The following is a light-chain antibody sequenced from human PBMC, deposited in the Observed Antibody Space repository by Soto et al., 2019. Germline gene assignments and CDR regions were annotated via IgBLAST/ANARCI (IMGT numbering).Light chain of an antibody. Sequence: EIVMTQSPATLSVSPGERATLSCRASQSVSTNLAWYQQKPGQAPRLLMYAVSTRATGVPARFSGSGSGIEFTLTISSLQSEDFAVYYCQQYDKWPPWTFGQGTKVDIK. J-gene: IGKJ1*01. V-gene: IGKV3-15*01. CDR3: QQYDKWPPWT. CDR1: QSVSTN. CDR2: AVS.